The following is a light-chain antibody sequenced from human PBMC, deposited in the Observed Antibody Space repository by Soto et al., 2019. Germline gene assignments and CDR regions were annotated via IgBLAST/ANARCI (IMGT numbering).Light chain of an antibody. CDR2: GNS. V-gene: IGLV1-40*01. Sequence: QSVLTQPPSVSGAPGQRVTISCTGSSSNIGAGYDVHWYQQLPGTAPKLLIYGNSNRPSGVPDRFSGSKSGTSASLAITGLQAEDEADYYCQSYDSSLSGHVVCVGGTQVTVL. CDR3: QSYDSSLSGHVV. J-gene: IGLJ2*01. CDR1: SSNIGAGYD.